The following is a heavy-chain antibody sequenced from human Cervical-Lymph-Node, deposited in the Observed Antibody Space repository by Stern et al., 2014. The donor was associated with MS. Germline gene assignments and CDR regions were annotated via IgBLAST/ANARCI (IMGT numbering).Heavy chain of an antibody. J-gene: IGHJ4*02. Sequence: EQLVQSGAEVKKPGASVKLSCKASGYTLTTSSMHWVRQVPGQRLEWMGWINGGNDNTKVPQKFQGRVTITRDTAASTVYMELISLRSEDTAVYYCARDESSGYLSIYWGQGTLVTVSS. CDR3: ARDESSGYLSIY. CDR1: GYTLTTSS. D-gene: IGHD3-22*01. CDR2: INGGNDNT. V-gene: IGHV1-3*01.